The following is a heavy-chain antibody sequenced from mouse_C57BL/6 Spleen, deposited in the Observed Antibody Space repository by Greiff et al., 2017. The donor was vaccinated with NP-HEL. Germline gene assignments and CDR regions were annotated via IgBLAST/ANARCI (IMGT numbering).Heavy chain of an antibody. CDR2: IYPGDGDT. Sequence: VKLMESGAELVKPGASVKISCKASGYAFSSYWMNWVKQRPGKGLEWIGQIYPGDGDTNYNGKFKGKATLTADKSSSTAYMQLSSLTSEDSAVYFCAGENMVYGYDVNFDYWGQGTTLTVSS. D-gene: IGHD2-2*01. V-gene: IGHV1-80*01. CDR1: GYAFSSYW. CDR3: AGENMVYGYDVNFDY. J-gene: IGHJ2*01.